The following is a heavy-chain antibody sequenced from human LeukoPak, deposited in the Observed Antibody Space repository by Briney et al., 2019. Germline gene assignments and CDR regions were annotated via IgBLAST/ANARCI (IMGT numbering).Heavy chain of an antibody. CDR1: GYTFTSYG. V-gene: IGHV1-18*01. CDR2: ISAYNGNT. Sequence: ASVKVFCKASGYTFTSYGISWVRQAPGQGLEWMGWISAYNGNTNYAQKLQGRVTMTTDTSTSTAYMELRSLRSDDTAVYYCARDGAAAGTNWFDPWGQGTLVTVSS. D-gene: IGHD6-13*01. J-gene: IGHJ5*02. CDR3: ARDGAAAGTNWFDP.